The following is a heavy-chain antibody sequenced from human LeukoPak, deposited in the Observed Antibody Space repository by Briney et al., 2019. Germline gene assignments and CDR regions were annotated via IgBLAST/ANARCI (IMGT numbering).Heavy chain of an antibody. CDR1: GGTFSSYA. CDR2: IIPILGIA. Sequence: ASVKVSCKASGGTFSSYAISWVRQAPGPGLEWMGRIIPILGIANYAQKFQGRVTITADKSTSTAYMELSSLRSEDTAVYYCARDLISASIAAAHFDYWGQGTLVTVSS. D-gene: IGHD6-13*01. CDR3: ARDLISASIAAAHFDY. J-gene: IGHJ4*02. V-gene: IGHV1-69*04.